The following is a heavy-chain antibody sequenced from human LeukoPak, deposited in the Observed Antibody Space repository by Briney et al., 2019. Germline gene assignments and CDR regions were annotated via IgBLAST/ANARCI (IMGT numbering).Heavy chain of an antibody. CDR1: GYTFTSYD. J-gene: IGHJ6*02. V-gene: IGHV1-8*01. CDR2: MNPNSGNT. Sequence: GASVKVSCKASGYTFTSYDINWVRQATGQGPEWMGWMNPNSGNTAYAKNFQGRVTMTRNTSVTTAYMELSSLRSEDTAVYYCARGGSGTYLSDRSYYGLDVWGQGTMVTVSS. D-gene: IGHD3-10*01. CDR3: ARGGSGTYLSDRSYYGLDV.